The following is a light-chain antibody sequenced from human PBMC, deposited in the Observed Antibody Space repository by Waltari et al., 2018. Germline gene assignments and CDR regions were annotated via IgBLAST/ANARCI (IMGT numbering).Light chain of an antibody. CDR2: GAS. J-gene: IGKJ1*01. CDR3: HQYGSSPRT. Sequence: EIVLTQSPGTLSLSPGERVTLSCRASQSVSNNGLAWYQQQAGQAPRLLIYGASSRATGIPDRFSGSGSGTDFTLTISRLEPEDFAVYYCHQYGSSPRTFGQGTKVEVK. CDR1: QSVSNNG. V-gene: IGKV3-20*01.